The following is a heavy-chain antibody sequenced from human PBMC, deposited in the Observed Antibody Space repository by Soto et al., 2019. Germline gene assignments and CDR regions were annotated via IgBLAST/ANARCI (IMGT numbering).Heavy chain of an antibody. CDR3: ARGDSASLDY. CDR1: GGTFSSYA. Sequence: GPSVKVSCKASGGTFSSYAIIWVRQAPGQGLEGMGGIISIFGTANYAQKFQGRVTITADESTSTAHMELSSLRSEDTAVYYCARGDSASLDYWGQGTLVTVSS. CDR2: IISIFGTA. V-gene: IGHV1-69*13. J-gene: IGHJ4*02. D-gene: IGHD2-21*01.